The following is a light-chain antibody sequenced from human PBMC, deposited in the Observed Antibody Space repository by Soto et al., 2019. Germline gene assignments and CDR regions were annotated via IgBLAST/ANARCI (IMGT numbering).Light chain of an antibody. CDR1: QGVASK. V-gene: IGKV3-15*01. CDR3: QQYNNWPDT. J-gene: IGKJ4*02. CDR2: AAS. Sequence: DKLITQSPSTLSASRLEMGTLTCLASQGVASKLAWYQQKPGKAPRLLIYAASTRATGTPARFSGSGSGTEFTLTISSLQSHDFAIYYCQQYNNWPDTFGEGTKVDI.